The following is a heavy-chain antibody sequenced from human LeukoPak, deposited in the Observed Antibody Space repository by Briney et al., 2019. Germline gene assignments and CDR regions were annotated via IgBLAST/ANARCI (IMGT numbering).Heavy chain of an antibody. V-gene: IGHV4-59*11. D-gene: IGHD3-10*01. J-gene: IGHJ4*02. CDR1: GGSISGHY. Sequence: SETLSLTCTVSGGSISGHYWSWIRQPPGKGLEWLGFIYYTGNTKYNPSLNSRLTMSVDTSRNQFSLRLSSVTAADTAVYYCARHFGSGTYPLDYWGQGTLATVSS. CDR3: ARHFGSGTYPLDY. CDR2: IYYTGNT.